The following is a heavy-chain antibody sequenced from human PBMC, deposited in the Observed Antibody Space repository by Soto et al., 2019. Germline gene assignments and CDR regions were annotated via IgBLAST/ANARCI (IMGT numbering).Heavy chain of an antibody. Sequence: ETLSLTCSVSGGSISSSSYYWGWIRQPPGKGLEWIGSVYYSGYTYYTPSLKSRVTISVDTSKNQFSLKLNSMTAADTAVYYCARGYCSGGSCYWGDYWGQGTLVTV. CDR2: VYYSGYT. V-gene: IGHV4-39*01. CDR3: ARGYCSGGSCYWGDY. J-gene: IGHJ4*02. D-gene: IGHD2-15*01. CDR1: GGSISSSSYY.